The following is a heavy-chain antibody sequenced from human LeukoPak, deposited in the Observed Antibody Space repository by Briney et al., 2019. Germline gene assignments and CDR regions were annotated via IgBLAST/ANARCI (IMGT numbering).Heavy chain of an antibody. J-gene: IGHJ4*02. Sequence: GGSLRLSCAASGFTFSSYVMSWVRQAPGKGLEWVSAISRGGGTTYYADSVKGRFTISRDNSKNTLYLQMTSLRAEDTAVYYCAKTSRAYSNNDSPFDYWGQGTLVTVSS. CDR1: GFTFSSYV. CDR2: ISRGGGTT. CDR3: AKTSRAYSNNDSPFDY. D-gene: IGHD5-12*01. V-gene: IGHV3-23*01.